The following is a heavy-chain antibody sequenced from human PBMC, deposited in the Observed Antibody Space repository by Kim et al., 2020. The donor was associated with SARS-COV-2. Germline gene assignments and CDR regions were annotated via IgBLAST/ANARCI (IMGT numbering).Heavy chain of an antibody. CDR2: NK. D-gene: IGHD3-10*01. Sequence: NKDYADSGKGRFTSTRDNSKNTLYLQMNSLRAEDTAVYYGASGSRGVPDYWGQGTLVTVSS. J-gene: IGHJ4*02. V-gene: IGHV3-33*01. CDR3: ASGSRGVPDY.